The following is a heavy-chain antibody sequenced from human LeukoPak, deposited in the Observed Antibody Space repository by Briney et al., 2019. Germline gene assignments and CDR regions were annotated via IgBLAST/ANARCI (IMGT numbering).Heavy chain of an antibody. Sequence: PSETLSLTCTVSGGSISSGSYYWSWIRQPAGKGLEWIGRIYTSGSTNYNPSLKSRVTISVDTSKNQFSLKLSSVTAADTAVYYCARGPYKYDSSGNFDYWGQGTLVTVSS. D-gene: IGHD3-22*01. J-gene: IGHJ4*02. CDR2: IYTSGST. V-gene: IGHV4-61*02. CDR1: GGSISSGSYY. CDR3: ARGPYKYDSSGNFDY.